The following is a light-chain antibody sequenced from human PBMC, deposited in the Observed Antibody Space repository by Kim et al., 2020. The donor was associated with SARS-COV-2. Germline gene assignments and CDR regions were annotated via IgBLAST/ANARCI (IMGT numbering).Light chain of an antibody. CDR1: SSNIGSSY. CDR2: RNN. V-gene: IGLV1-47*01. Sequence: GQRVTISCSGRSSNIGSSYVYWYQQLPGTAPKRLIYRNNQRPSGVPDRFSGSKSGTSASLAISGLRSEDEADYYCAAWDDSLSGQVFGTGTKVTVL. CDR3: AAWDDSLSGQV. J-gene: IGLJ1*01.